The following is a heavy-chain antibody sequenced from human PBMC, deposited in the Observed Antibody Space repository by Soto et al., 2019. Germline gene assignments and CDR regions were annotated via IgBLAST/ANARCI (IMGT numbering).Heavy chain of an antibody. D-gene: IGHD2-21*02. CDR3: ARGGHVVVVTAALDY. V-gene: IGHV1-46*01. J-gene: IGHJ4*02. Sequence: QVQLVQSGAEVKKPGASVKVSCKASGDTFTDYYIHWVRQAPGQGLEWMGTVNPSGGHTTYAQHFLGRMPXPXAXSXXTLYMQLTSLTSEDTAVYYCARGGHVVVVTAALDYWGQGTLVTVSS. CDR2: VNPSGGHT. CDR1: GDTFTDYY.